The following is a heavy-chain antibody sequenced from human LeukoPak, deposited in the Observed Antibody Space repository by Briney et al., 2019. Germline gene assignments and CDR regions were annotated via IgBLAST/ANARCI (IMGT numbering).Heavy chain of an antibody. V-gene: IGHV3-33*01. CDR3: ARDCSGGSCYSFDY. J-gene: IGHJ4*02. D-gene: IGHD2-15*01. CDR1: GFTFSSYG. Sequence: GGSLRLSCAASGFTFSSYGMHWARQAPGKGLEWVAVIWYDGSNKYYADSVKGRFTISRDNSKNTLYLQMNSLRAEDTAVYYCARDCSGGSCYSFDYWGQGTLVTVSS. CDR2: IWYDGSNK.